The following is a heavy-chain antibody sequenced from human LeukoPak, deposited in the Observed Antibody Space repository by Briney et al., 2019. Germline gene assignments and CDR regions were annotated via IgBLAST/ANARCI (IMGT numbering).Heavy chain of an antibody. J-gene: IGHJ4*02. Sequence: SGGSLRLSCAASGFTFDDYGMTWVRQAPGKGLEWVSGINWNGGSTGYADSVKGRFTISRDNAKNSLYLQMNSLRAEDTALYHCARGGYYYDAPDNWGQGTLVTVSS. CDR3: ARGGYYYDAPDN. CDR2: INWNGGST. CDR1: GFTFDDYG. V-gene: IGHV3-20*01. D-gene: IGHD3-22*01.